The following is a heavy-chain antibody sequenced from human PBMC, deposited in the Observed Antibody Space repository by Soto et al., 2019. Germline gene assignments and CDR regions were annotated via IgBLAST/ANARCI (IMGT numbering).Heavy chain of an antibody. CDR1: GGSINSGGSH. D-gene: IGHD2-8*01. Sequence: PSATPSLTCTVSGGSINSGGSHWTWIRQHPEKGLEWIWFIYFYNGATSSTSYNPSLQSRVVISVDTSKNHVSLNLNSVTVADTAVYFCAWGTDAYKNGFWGLGTLVTVSS. V-gene: IGHV4-31*03. CDR3: AWGTDAYKNGF. J-gene: IGHJ4*02. CDR2: IYFYNGATSST.